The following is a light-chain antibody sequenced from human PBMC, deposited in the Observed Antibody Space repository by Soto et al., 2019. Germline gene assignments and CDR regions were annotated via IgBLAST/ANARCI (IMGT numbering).Light chain of an antibody. CDR3: CSYESGGTVI. J-gene: IGLJ2*01. Sequence: QSVLTQPASVSGSPGQAITISCTGTTNDVGRFNLVSWYQHHPGKAPKFIIFEGTKRPSGVSDRFSGSKSGNTAYLTISGLQADDEADYYCCSYESGGTVIFGGGTKLTVL. CDR1: TNDVGRFNL. CDR2: EGT. V-gene: IGLV2-23*01.